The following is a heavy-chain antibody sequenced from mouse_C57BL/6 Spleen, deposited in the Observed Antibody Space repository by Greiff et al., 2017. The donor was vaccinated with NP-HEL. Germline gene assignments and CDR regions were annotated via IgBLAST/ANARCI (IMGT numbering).Heavy chain of an antibody. CDR2: IYPGSGST. Sequence: VQLQQSGAELVKPGASVKMSCKASGYTFTSYWITWVKQRPGQGLEWIGDIYPGSGSTNYNEKFKSKATLTVDTSSSTAYMQLSSLTSEDSAVYYCARAFYYYGSRYDYYAMDYWGQGTSVTVSS. V-gene: IGHV1-55*01. D-gene: IGHD1-1*01. CDR1: GYTFTSYW. CDR3: ARAFYYYGSRYDYYAMDY. J-gene: IGHJ4*01.